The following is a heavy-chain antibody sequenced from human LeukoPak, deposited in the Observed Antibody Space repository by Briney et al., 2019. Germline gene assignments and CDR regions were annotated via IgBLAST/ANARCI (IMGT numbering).Heavy chain of an antibody. D-gene: IGHD6-13*01. J-gene: IGHJ4*02. CDR2: IYDSGST. V-gene: IGHV4-59*01. CDR1: GRSISSYY. CDR3: ARGPPLAGTPYFFDY. Sequence: SETLSLTCSVSGRSISSYYWSWIRQPPGKGLEWIGYIYDSGSTSYNPSLNSRVTISVDTSKNQFSLKLSSVTAADTAVYYCARGPPLAGTPYFFDYWGQGTLVTVSS.